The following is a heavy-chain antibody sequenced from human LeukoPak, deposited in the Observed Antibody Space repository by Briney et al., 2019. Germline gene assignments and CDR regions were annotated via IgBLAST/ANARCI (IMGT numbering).Heavy chain of an antibody. CDR3: ARHGRMGTIHPPY. Sequence: SETLSLTCTVSGGSISNSSYYWGWIRQPPGKGLEWIGSMYYSGSTYYNPSLKSRATISVDTSKNQFSLKLSSVTAADTAVYYCARHGRMGTIHPPYWGQGTVVTVSS. D-gene: IGHD5-24*01. J-gene: IGHJ4*02. CDR1: GGSISNSSYY. CDR2: MYYSGST. V-gene: IGHV4-39*01.